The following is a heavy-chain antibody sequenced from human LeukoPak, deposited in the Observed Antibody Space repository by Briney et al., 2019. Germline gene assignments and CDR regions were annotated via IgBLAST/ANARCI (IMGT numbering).Heavy chain of an antibody. Sequence: ASVKVSCKASGYTFTGYYVHWVRQAPGQGLEWMGRINPNSGGTNYAQKFQGRVTMTRDTSISTAYMELSRLRSDDTAVHYCASWGWYYYGSGSYRPGYYFDYWGQGTLVTVSS. CDR1: GYTFTGYY. J-gene: IGHJ4*02. D-gene: IGHD3-10*01. CDR2: INPNSGGT. CDR3: ASWGWYYYGSGSYRPGYYFDY. V-gene: IGHV1-2*06.